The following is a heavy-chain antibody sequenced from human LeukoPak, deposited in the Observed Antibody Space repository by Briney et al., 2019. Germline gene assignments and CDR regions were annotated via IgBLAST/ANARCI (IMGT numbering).Heavy chain of an antibody. CDR1: GGSFSGYY. Sequence: PSETPSLTCAVYGGSFSGYYWSWIRQPPGKGLEWIGEINHSGSTNYNPSLKGRVTISVDTSKNQFSLKLSSVTAADTAVYYCARGFGPSPFDYWGQGTLVTVSS. D-gene: IGHD3-10*01. CDR2: INHSGST. J-gene: IGHJ4*02. V-gene: IGHV4-34*01. CDR3: ARGFGPSPFDY.